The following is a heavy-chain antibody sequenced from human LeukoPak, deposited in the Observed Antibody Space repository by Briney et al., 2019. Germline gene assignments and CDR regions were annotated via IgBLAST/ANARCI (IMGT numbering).Heavy chain of an antibody. CDR1: GGSISSYY. D-gene: IGHD3-22*01. CDR2: IYYSGST. J-gene: IGHJ3*02. V-gene: IGHV4-59*01. Sequence: ASETLSLTCTVSGGSISSYYWSWIRQPAGKGLEWIGYIYYSGSTNYNPSLKSRVTISVDTSKNQFSLKLSSVTAADTAVYYCACLTTADAFDIWSQGTVVTVSS. CDR3: ACLTTADAFDI.